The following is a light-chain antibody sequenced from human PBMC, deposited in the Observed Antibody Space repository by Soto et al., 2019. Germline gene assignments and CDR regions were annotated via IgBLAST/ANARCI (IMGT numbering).Light chain of an antibody. J-gene: IGLJ3*02. V-gene: IGLV1-44*01. Sequence: QSVLTQPPTASGTPGQRVTISCSGSSSNIGSNTVNWYQQLPGTAPKLLICSNNQRPSGVPDRFSGSKSGTSASLAISGPQSEDKADYYCAARDDSMNGPVFGGGTKVTVL. CDR1: SSNIGSNT. CDR3: AARDDSMNGPV. CDR2: SNN.